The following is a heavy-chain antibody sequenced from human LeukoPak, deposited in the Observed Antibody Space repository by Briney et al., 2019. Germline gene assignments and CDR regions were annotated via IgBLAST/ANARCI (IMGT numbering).Heavy chain of an antibody. CDR1: GGSISSSSFY. V-gene: IGHV4-39*01. Sequence: SETLSLTCTVSGGSISSSSFYWGWIRQPPGKGLEWIGSIYSSGTTYYSPSLKSRVTISVDTSKNQFSLKLNSVIAADTAVYYCARVDGYFDYWGQGTLVTVSS. CDR3: ARVDGYFDY. J-gene: IGHJ4*02. CDR2: IYSSGTT. D-gene: IGHD5-24*01.